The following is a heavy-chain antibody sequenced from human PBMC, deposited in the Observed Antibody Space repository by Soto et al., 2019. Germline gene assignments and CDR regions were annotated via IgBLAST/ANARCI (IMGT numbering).Heavy chain of an antibody. CDR2: ISGSGVST. CDR1: GFSFSSYA. V-gene: IGHV3-23*01. Sequence: GGSLRLSCAASGFSFSSYAMSWVRQAPGKGLEWVSAISGSGVSTYYVDSVKGRFTISRDTSKNTLFLQMNSLRAEDTAIYYCAKSPGSGWAYYYYGMDVWGQGTTVTVSS. J-gene: IGHJ6*02. D-gene: IGHD6-19*01. CDR3: AKSPGSGWAYYYYGMDV.